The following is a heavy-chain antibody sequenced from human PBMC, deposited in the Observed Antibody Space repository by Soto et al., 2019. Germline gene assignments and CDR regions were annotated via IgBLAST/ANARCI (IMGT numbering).Heavy chain of an antibody. CDR1: GGSISSGGYS. CDR3: ARAPSP. V-gene: IGHV4-30-2*01. Sequence: QLQLQESGSGLVKPSQTLSLTCAVSGGSISSGGYSWSWIRQPPGKGLEWIGYIDHSGSTYYNPSIRSRVTISVDSSKNQLSMKLSSVTAADTAGYYCARAPSPWGQGTLVPVSS. CDR2: IDHSGST. J-gene: IGHJ5*02.